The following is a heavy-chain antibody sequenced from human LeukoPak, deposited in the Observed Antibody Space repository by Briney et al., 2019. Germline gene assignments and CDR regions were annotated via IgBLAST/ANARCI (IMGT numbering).Heavy chain of an antibody. J-gene: IGHJ4*02. CDR2: INPNSGGT. V-gene: IGHV1-2*02. Sequence: ASVKVSCKASGYTFTGYYMHWVRQAPGQGLEWMGWINPNSGGTNYAQKFQGRVTMTRDTSISTAYMELSRLRSDDTAVYYCAREGYCSGGSCYYFDSWGQRTLVTVSS. CDR1: GYTFTGYY. CDR3: AREGYCSGGSCYYFDS. D-gene: IGHD2-15*01.